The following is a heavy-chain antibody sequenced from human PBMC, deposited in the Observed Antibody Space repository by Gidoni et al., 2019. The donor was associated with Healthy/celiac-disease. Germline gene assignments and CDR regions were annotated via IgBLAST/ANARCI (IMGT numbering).Heavy chain of an antibody. V-gene: IGHV3-20*01. D-gene: IGHD3-3*01. CDR2: CNVNGGST. J-gene: IGHJ6*02. CDR3: ARGGSTGELRDYYGMDV. Sequence: EVQLVEAGGGVVRPGGSLRLSCAASGCPCEDYGRGWGRQAPGEGLGWVSGCNVNGGSTGYADSLKGRFTIARDNAKTSLYLQMHSLSAEDTALYHCARGGSTGELRDYYGMDVWGQGTTVTVSS. CDR1: GCPCEDYG.